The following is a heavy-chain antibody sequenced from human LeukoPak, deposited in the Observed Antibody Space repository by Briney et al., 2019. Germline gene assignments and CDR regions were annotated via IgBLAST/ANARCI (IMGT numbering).Heavy chain of an antibody. D-gene: IGHD4-11*01. Sequence: PSETLALTCTVSGGSISSGGYYWSWIRQHPGKGLEWIGYIYYSGSTYYNPSLKSRVTISVDTSKNQFSLKLSSVAAADTAVYYCARASSNYVADYWGQGTLVTVSS. V-gene: IGHV4-31*03. CDR3: ARASSNYVADY. J-gene: IGHJ4*02. CDR1: GGSISSGGYY. CDR2: IYYSGST.